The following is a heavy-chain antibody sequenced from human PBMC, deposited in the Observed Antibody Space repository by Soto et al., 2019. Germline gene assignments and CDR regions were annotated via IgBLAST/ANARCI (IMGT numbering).Heavy chain of an antibody. CDR1: GGSITRGGYY. J-gene: IGHJ4*02. D-gene: IGHD6-25*01. Sequence: SETLSLTCTVSGGSITRGGYYWSWIRQHPGKGLEWIGYIYNSGTTYYNPSPKSRVTISVDTSKNQFSLKLTSVTAADTAVYYCARDPAPWGKGTLVTVSS. CDR2: IYNSGTT. V-gene: IGHV4-31*03. CDR3: ARDPAP.